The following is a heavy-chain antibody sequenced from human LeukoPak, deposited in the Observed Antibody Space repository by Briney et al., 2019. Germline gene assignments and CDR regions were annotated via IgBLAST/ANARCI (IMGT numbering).Heavy chain of an antibody. D-gene: IGHD2-2*01. J-gene: IGHJ3*02. CDR1: GGSISSGGYY. Sequence: PSETLSLTCTVSGGSISSGGYYWSWIRQHPGKGLEWIGYICYSGSTYYNPSLKSRVTISVDTSKNQFSLKLSSVTAADTAVYYCASRSGPSTRAPFDIWGQGTMVTVSS. V-gene: IGHV4-31*03. CDR2: ICYSGST. CDR3: ASRSGPSTRAPFDI.